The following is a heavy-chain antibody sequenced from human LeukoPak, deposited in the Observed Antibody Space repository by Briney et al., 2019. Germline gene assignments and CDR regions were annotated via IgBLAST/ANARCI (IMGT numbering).Heavy chain of an antibody. D-gene: IGHD2-21*02. J-gene: IGHJ4*02. V-gene: IGHV1-24*01. CDR2: FDPEDGET. CDR3: AITKTVVVTSKFDY. Sequence: ASVKVSCKVSGYTLTELSMHWVRQAPGKGLEWMGGFDPEDGETIYAQKFQGRVTMTEDTSTGTAYMELSSLRSEDTAVYYCAITKTVVVTSKFDYWGQGTLVTVSS. CDR1: GYTLTELS.